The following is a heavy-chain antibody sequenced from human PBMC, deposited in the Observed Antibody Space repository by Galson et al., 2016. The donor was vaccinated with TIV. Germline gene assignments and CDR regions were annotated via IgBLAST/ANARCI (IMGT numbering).Heavy chain of an antibody. J-gene: IGHJ4*02. CDR3: VREMVGSTTTFDS. V-gene: IGHV3-48*02. D-gene: IGHD1-26*01. CDR1: GFTFSRHS. Sequence: SLRLSCAASGFTFSRHSMHWVRQAPGKGLEWVSFITQTSSPIYYTDSVKGRFTISRDNAKNSLYLQMDSLRDEDTAVYYCVREMVGSTTTFDSWGQGALVTVSS. CDR2: ITQTSSPI.